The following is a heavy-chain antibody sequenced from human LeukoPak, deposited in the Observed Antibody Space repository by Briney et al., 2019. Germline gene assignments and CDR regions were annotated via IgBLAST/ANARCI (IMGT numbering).Heavy chain of an antibody. J-gene: IGHJ3*02. CDR2: IKPSGGST. V-gene: IGHV1-46*01. D-gene: IGHD5-24*01. Sequence: ASVKVSCKASGYTFTSYNMHWVRQAPGQGLEWMGIIKPSGGSTTYAQKFQGRVAMTRDMSTSTLYMELSSLRSEDAAVYYCARVRDGYNDAYDIWGQGTMVTVSS. CDR3: ARVRDGYNDAYDI. CDR1: GYTFTSYN.